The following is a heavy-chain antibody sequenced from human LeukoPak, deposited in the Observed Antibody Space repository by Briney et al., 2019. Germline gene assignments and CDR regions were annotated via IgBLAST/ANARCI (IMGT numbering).Heavy chain of an antibody. CDR1: GASISGHY. D-gene: IGHD3-10*01. CDR2: IFISGNI. CDR3: ARALIGFGESTFDP. J-gene: IGHJ5*02. Sequence: PSETLSLTCTVSGASISGHYWSWIRQPAGKGLEWIGQIFISGNINYNPSLRNRVTMSVDTSKNQFSLKLTSVTAADTAVYYCARALIGFGESTFDPWGQGTLVTVSS. V-gene: IGHV4-4*07.